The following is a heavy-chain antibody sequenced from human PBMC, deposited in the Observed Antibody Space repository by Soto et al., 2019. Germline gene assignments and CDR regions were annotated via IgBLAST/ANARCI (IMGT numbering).Heavy chain of an antibody. Sequence: ASVKVSCKASGGTFSSYAISWVRQAPGQGLEWMGGIIPIFGTANYAQKFQGRVTITAAKSTSTAYMELSSLRSEDTAVYYCARGGRGATLYYGMDVWGQGTTVTVSS. CDR2: IIPIFGTA. D-gene: IGHD2-15*01. V-gene: IGHV1-69*06. CDR1: GGTFSSYA. J-gene: IGHJ6*02. CDR3: ARGGRGATLYYGMDV.